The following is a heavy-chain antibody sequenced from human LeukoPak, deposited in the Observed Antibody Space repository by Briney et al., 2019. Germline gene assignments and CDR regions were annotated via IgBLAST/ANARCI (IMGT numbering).Heavy chain of an antibody. CDR2: IKQDGSEK. CDR1: GFTFSDHS. CDR3: ARGSVVDESGSYYRWFDL. Sequence: GGSLRLSCVASGFTFSDHSMMWVRQAPGKGLEWVANIKQDGSEKNYVDSVRGRFTVSRDNRENSLYLHLNSLGVEDTAVYYCARGSVVDESGSYYRWFDLWGQGSLVTISS. J-gene: IGHJ5*01. D-gene: IGHD3-10*01. V-gene: IGHV3-7*01.